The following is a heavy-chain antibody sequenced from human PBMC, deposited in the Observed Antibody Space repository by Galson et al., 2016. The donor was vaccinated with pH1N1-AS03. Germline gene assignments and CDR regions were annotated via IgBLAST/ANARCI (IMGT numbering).Heavy chain of an antibody. CDR2: IIPILNRA. J-gene: IGHJ5*02. D-gene: IGHD3-22*01. Sequence: SVKVSCKASGGTFDTFGISWVRQAPGLGLEWMGGIIPILNRAKYAPKFRGRVTITADDSTSTAYMELSSLRSEDTAIYYCARMDYNDDSGRNWFDPWGQGTLVTVSS. CDR3: ARMDYNDDSGRNWFDP. CDR1: GGTFDTFG. V-gene: IGHV1-69*13.